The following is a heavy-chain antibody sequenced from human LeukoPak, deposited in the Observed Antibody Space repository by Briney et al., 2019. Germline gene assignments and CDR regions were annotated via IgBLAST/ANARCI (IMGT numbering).Heavy chain of an antibody. CDR3: ASQPVVPAAKGSLSGY. CDR1: GGSISSSRYY. Sequence: SETLSLTCTVSGGSISSSRYYWGWFRQPPGKGLGWIGGIYYSGSTYYYPSLKSRVTISVDTSKNQFSLKLSSVTAADTAVYYCASQPVVPAAKGSLSGYWGQGTLVTVSS. J-gene: IGHJ4*02. D-gene: IGHD2-2*01. CDR2: IYYSGST. V-gene: IGHV4-39*01.